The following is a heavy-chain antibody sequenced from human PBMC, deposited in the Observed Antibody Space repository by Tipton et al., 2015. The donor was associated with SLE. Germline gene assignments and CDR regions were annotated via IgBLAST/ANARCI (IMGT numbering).Heavy chain of an antibody. D-gene: IGHD6-13*01. J-gene: IGHJ4*02. CDR3: ARAMRYYSKSRDFDY. V-gene: IGHV4-59*08. Sequence: TLSLTCTVSGGSISSYYWCWIRKPPGKRLEWIWYIPYSGSTYYNPSLKSRVTISVDTSKNQFSLRLSSVTAADTAVYYCARAMRYYSKSRDFDYWGQVTQVLVSS. CDR1: GGSISSYY. CDR2: IPYSGST.